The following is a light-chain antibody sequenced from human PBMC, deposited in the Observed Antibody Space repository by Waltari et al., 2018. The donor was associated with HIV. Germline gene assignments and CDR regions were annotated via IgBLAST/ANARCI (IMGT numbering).Light chain of an antibody. V-gene: IGLV1-51*02. CDR1: GSNIGNHY. CDR2: ENK. Sequence: QPVLTQPPSVSASPGQNVTISCSGSGSNIGNHYVSWYQQFPGTAPRLLIYENKRRASEVPGRFSGPKSGPTATLDIAGLQTGDEADYYCGTKDDNVILGRFGTGTKVTVL. J-gene: IGLJ1*01. CDR3: GTKDDNVILGR.